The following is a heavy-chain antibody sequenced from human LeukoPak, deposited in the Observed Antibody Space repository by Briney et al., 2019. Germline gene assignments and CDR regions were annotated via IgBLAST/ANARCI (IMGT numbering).Heavy chain of an antibody. J-gene: IGHJ4*02. V-gene: IGHV4-59*12. Sequence: SETLSLTCTVSGGSISSYHWNWIRQPPGKGLEWIGYIYYSGSTNYNPSLKSRLTISVDTSKNQFSLKLSSVTAADTAVYYCARGGFGEPPFDYWGQGTLVTVSS. CDR1: GGSISSYH. D-gene: IGHD3-10*01. CDR2: IYYSGST. CDR3: ARGGFGEPPFDY.